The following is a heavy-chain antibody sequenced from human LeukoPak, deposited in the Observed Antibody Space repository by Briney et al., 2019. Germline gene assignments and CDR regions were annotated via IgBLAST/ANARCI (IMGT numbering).Heavy chain of an antibody. CDR3: AKDTGLGAPKQAFDY. D-gene: IGHD1-26*01. CDR1: GFTFSSYG. CDR2: IWYDGSNK. Sequence: GRSLRLSCAASGFTFSSYGMHWVRQAPGKGLEWVAVIWYDGSNKYYADSVKGRFTISRDNSKNTLYLQMNSLRAEDTAVYYCAKDTGLGAPKQAFDYWGQGTLVTVSS. V-gene: IGHV3-33*06. J-gene: IGHJ4*02.